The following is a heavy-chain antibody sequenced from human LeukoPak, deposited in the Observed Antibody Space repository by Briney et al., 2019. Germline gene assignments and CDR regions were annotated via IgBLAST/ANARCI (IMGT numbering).Heavy chain of an antibody. J-gene: IGHJ4*02. V-gene: IGHV4-31*03. Sequence: PSRTLSLTCTVSGGSISSGGYYWSWIRQHPGKGLEWIGYIYYSGSTYYNPSLKSRVTISVDTSKNQFSLKLSSVTAADTAVYYCARAQYYYDSSGYYPYYFDYWGQGTLVTVSS. CDR1: GGSISSGGYY. CDR3: ARAQYYYDSSGYYPYYFDY. D-gene: IGHD3-22*01. CDR2: IYYSGST.